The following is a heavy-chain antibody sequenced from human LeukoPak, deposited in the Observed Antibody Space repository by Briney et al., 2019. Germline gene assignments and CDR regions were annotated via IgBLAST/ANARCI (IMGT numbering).Heavy chain of an antibody. CDR3: ARGRGQWPVPDN. V-gene: IGHV1-2*02. CDR2: INPNNGDT. Sequence: GASVEVFCKASGYTFTGYYMHWLRQAPGQRLEWLGWINPNNGDTNYAQKFQGRVTLNRDTSITRVNMELTGLTSDDTAVYYCARGRGQWPVPDNWGQGTLVTVSS. CDR1: GYTFTGYY. J-gene: IGHJ4*02. D-gene: IGHD6-19*01.